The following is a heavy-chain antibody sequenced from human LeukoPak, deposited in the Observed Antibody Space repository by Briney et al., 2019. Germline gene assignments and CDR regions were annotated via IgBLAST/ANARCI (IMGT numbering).Heavy chain of an antibody. CDR1: GGSVSSGSYY. J-gene: IGHJ5*02. CDR2: INHSGST. CDR3: ARRYCSSTSCYNP. V-gene: IGHV4-61*01. Sequence: SETLSLTCTVSGGSVSSGSYYWSWIRQPPGKGLEWIGEINHSGSTNYNPSLKSRVTISVDTSKNQFSLKLSSVTAADTAVYYCARRYCSSTSCYNPWGQGTLVTVSS. D-gene: IGHD2-2*02.